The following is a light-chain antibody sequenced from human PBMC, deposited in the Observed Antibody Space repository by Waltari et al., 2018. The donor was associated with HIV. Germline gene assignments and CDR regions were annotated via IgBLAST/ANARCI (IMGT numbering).Light chain of an antibody. Sequence: DIVMTQSPDSLAVSLGERATINCKSSQSVLYSSNNKTSLAWYQQKPAQPPRLLIYWSSTRESGVPDRFSGSGSGTDFTLTISSLQAEDVAVYYCQQYYSSPHTFGPGTKLEI. J-gene: IGKJ2*01. CDR1: QSVLYSSNNKTS. CDR2: WSS. V-gene: IGKV4-1*01. CDR3: QQYYSSPHT.